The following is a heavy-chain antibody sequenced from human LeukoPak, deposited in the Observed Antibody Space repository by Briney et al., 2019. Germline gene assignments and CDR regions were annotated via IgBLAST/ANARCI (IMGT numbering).Heavy chain of an antibody. CDR3: ARDFEEWELPAY. CDR1: GYTFTGYY. V-gene: IGHV1-2*02. CDR2: INPNSGGT. J-gene: IGHJ4*02. D-gene: IGHD1-26*01. Sequence: GASVKVSCKASGYTFTGYYMHWVRQAPGQGLEWMGWINPNSGGTNYAQKFQGRVTMTRDTSISTAYMELSRLRSVDTAVYYCARDFEEWELPAYWGQGTLVTVSS.